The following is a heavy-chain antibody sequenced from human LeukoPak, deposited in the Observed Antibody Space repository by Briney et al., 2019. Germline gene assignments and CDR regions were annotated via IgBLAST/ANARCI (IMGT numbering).Heavy chain of an antibody. CDR2: IYYSGST. CDR1: GGSISSYY. D-gene: IGHD4-23*01. Sequence: SETLSLTCTVSGGSISSYYWSWIRQPPGKGLEWIGYIYYSGSTNYNPSLKSRVTISVATSKNQFSLKLSSVTAADTAVYYCARDYGGYFDYWGQGTLVTVSS. CDR3: ARDYGGYFDY. J-gene: IGHJ4*02. V-gene: IGHV4-59*01.